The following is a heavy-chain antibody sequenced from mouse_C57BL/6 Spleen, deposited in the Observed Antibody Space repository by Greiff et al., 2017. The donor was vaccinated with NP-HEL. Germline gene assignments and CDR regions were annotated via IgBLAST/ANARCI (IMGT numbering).Heavy chain of an antibody. CDR3: ARGYYYGSSRYFDV. V-gene: IGHV5-9*01. D-gene: IGHD1-1*01. Sequence: EVKVEESGGGLVKPGGSLKLSCAASGFTFSSYTMSWVRQTPEKRLEWVATISGGGGNTYYPDSVKGRFTISRDNAKNTLYLQMSSLRSEDTALYYCARGYYYGSSRYFDVWGTGTTVTVSS. CDR2: ISGGGGNT. CDR1: GFTFSSYT. J-gene: IGHJ1*03.